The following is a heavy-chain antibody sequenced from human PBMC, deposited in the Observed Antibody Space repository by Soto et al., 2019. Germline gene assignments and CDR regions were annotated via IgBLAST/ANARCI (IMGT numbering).Heavy chain of an antibody. CDR1: GFTFSSYA. D-gene: IGHD5-12*01. CDR3: AKEGPWREYDY. Sequence: EVQLLESGGGLVQPGGSPRFSCAASGFTFSSYAMSWVRQAPGKGLQWVSAISGGGDSTYYADSVKGRFTISRDNSKNTLSLQMNSLRAEDTAVYYCAKEGPWREYDYWGQGTLVTVSS. CDR2: ISGGGDST. J-gene: IGHJ4*02. V-gene: IGHV3-23*01.